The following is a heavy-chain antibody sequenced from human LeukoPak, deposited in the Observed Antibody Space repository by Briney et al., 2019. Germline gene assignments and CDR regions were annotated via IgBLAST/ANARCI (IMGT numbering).Heavy chain of an antibody. Sequence: GTSLRLSCAASEFTFSSNGMHWVRQAPGKGLAWVAVIWPDGSKKYYADSVKGRFTISRDNSKNTLYLQMNSLRAEDTAVYFCASWNDYVDYWGQGTLVTVSS. CDR1: EFTFSSNG. D-gene: IGHD1-1*01. J-gene: IGHJ4*02. CDR2: IWPDGSKK. CDR3: ASWNDYVDY. V-gene: IGHV3-33*03.